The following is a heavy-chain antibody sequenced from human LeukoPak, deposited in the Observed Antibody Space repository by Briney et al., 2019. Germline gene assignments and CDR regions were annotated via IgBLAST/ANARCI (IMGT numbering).Heavy chain of an antibody. V-gene: IGHV4-4*07. CDR3: ARLDAAIAAAGTGWFDP. J-gene: IGHJ5*02. CDR2: IYTSGNT. Sequence: SETLSLTCTVSGGSISTYYWSWIRQPAGKGLEWVGRIYTSGNTNYNPPLKSRVTMSVDTSKNQFSLKVRSVTAADTAVYYCARLDAAIAAAGTGWFDPWGQGTLVTVSS. CDR1: GGSISTYY. D-gene: IGHD6-13*01.